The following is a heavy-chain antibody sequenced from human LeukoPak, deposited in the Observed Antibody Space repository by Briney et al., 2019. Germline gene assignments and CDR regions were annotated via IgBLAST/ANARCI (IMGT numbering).Heavy chain of an antibody. J-gene: IGHJ4*02. CDR1: GFTFDDYA. V-gene: IGHV3-9*01. CDR2: ISWNSGSI. CDR3: AKAERDYYGSGSPTDY. D-gene: IGHD3-10*01. Sequence: GGSLRLSCAASGFTFDDYAMNWVRQAPGKGLEWVLGISWNSGSIGYADSVKGRFTISRDNAKNSLYLQMNSLRAEDTALYYCAKAERDYYGSGSPTDYWGQGTLVTVSS.